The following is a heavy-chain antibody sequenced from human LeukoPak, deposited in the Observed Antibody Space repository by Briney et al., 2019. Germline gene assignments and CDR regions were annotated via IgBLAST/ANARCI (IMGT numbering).Heavy chain of an antibody. CDR3: AREAQAAAGTQYYMDV. CDR2: ISSSSSTI. CDR1: GFTFSSYS. Sequence: PGGSLRLSCAASGFTFSSYSMNWVRQAPGKGLEWVSYISSSSSTIYYADSVKGRFTISRDNAKNSLYLQMNSLRAEDTAVYYCAREAQAAAGTQYYMDVWGKGTTVTVSS. D-gene: IGHD6-13*01. V-gene: IGHV3-48*01. J-gene: IGHJ6*03.